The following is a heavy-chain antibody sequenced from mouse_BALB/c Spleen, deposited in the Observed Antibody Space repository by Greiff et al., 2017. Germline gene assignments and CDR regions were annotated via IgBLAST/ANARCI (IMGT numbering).Heavy chain of an antibody. D-gene: IGHD2-3*01. J-gene: IGHJ4*01. CDR3: ARAPPLGYYSYYYAMDY. CDR1: GFSLTSYG. V-gene: IGHV2-9*02. Sequence: QVQLKESGPGLVAPSQSLSITCTVSGFSLTSYGVHWVRQPPGKGLEWLGVIWAGGSTNYNSALMSRLSISKDNSKNQVFLKMNSLQTDDTAMYYYARAPPLGYYSYYYAMDYWGQGTSVTVSS. CDR2: IWAGGST.